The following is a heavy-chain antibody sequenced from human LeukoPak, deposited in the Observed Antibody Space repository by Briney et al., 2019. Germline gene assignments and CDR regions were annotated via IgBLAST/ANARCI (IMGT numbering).Heavy chain of an antibody. J-gene: IGHJ5*02. CDR1: EFTFSSYE. D-gene: IGHD3-9*01. V-gene: IGHV3-48*03. CDR2: ISSRGSTI. CDR3: ARAPTKFRRDWFDP. Sequence: PGGSLRLSCAASEFTFSSYEMNWIRQAPGKGLEWVSYISSRGSTIYYADSVKGRFTISRDNAKNSLYLQMNNLRVEDTAVYYCARAPTKFRRDWFDPWGQGTLVTVSS.